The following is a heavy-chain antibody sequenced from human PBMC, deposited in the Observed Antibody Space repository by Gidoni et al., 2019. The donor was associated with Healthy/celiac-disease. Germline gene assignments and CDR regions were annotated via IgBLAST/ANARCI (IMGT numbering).Heavy chain of an antibody. D-gene: IGHD2-2*01. CDR2: ISSSSSYI. CDR1: GFTFSSYS. J-gene: IGHJ6*03. CDR3: ARDNINVVVPAAMHYYYYYMDV. Sequence: EVQLVESGGGLVKPGGSLRLSCAASGFTFSSYSMNWVRQAPGKGLEWVSSISSSSSYIYYADSVKGRFTISRDNAKNSLYLQMNSLRAEDTAVYYCARDNINVVVPAAMHYYYYYMDVWGKGTTVTVSS. V-gene: IGHV3-21*01.